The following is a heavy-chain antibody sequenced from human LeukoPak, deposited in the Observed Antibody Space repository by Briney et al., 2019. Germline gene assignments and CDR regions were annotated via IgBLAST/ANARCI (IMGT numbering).Heavy chain of an antibody. CDR1: GYTFTNYY. Sequence: ASVKVSCKASGYTFTNYYLHWLRQAPGQGLEWMGIINPGGGSTNYAQNFQGRVSMTTDVSTTTVYMELSHLRSEDTALYYCARDIAPRPGPEYYFDSWGQGTLVTVSS. J-gene: IGHJ4*02. CDR2: INPGGGST. D-gene: IGHD6-6*01. V-gene: IGHV1-46*01. CDR3: ARDIAPRPGPEYYFDS.